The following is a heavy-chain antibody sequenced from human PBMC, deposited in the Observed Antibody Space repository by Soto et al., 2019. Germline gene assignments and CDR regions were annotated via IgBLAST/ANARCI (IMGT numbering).Heavy chain of an antibody. CDR3: ARRQLTPQLDY. CDR2: INHSGST. V-gene: IGHV4-34*01. CDR1: GGSFSGYY. Sequence: SETLSLTCAVYGGSFSGYYWSWIRQPPGKGLEWIGEINHSGSTNYNPSLKSRVTISVDTSKNQFSLKLSSVTAADTAVYYCARRQLTPQLDYWGQGTLVTVSS. D-gene: IGHD5-18*01. J-gene: IGHJ4*02.